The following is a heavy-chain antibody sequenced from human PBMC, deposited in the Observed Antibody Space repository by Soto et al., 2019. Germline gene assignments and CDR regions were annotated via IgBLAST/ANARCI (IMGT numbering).Heavy chain of an antibody. V-gene: IGHV4-59*08. D-gene: IGHD3-22*01. Sequence: PSETLSLTCTVSGGSISSYYWSWIRQPPGKGLEWIGYIYYSGSTNYNPSLKSRVTISVDTSKNQFSLKLSSVTAADTAVYYCARGHSSSMIVVAIPLMDAWGQGTTVTVSS. CDR2: IYYSGST. CDR1: GGSISSYY. CDR3: ARGHSSSMIVVAIPLMDA. J-gene: IGHJ6*02.